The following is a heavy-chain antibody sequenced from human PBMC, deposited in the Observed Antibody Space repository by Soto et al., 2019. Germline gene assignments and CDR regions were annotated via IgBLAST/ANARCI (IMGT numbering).Heavy chain of an antibody. CDR1: GDSVTISDYY. D-gene: IGHD3-22*01. J-gene: IGHJ4*02. V-gene: IGHV4-39*01. Sequence: QLQLQESGPGLVKPSETLSLTCTVSGDSVTISDYYWGWIRQPPGKGLEWIGSIHSSGSTYYNPSLKIRVTISGDTSKKQCSLKLTSVTAADAAVYYCAAHDSGGYYAEYWGQGTLVTVSA. CDR2: IHSSGST. CDR3: AAHDSGGYYAEY.